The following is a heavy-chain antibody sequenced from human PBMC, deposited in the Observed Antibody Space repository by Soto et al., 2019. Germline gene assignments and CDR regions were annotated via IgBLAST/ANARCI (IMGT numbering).Heavy chain of an antibody. CDR3: AGGRGYNYGAFDY. V-gene: IGHV3-64*01. J-gene: IGHJ4*02. D-gene: IGHD5-18*01. Sequence: GSLRLSCVASGFTFSSYAMHWVRQAPGKGLEYVSAISTNGGSTYYANSVKGRFTISRDNSKNTLYLQMGSLRAEDMTVYYCAGGRGYNYGAFDYWGQGTLVTVSS. CDR2: ISTNGGST. CDR1: GFTFSSYA.